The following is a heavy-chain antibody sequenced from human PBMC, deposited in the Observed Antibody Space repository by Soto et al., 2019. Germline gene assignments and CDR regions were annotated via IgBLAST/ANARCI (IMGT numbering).Heavy chain of an antibody. CDR2: ISSSGSTI. V-gene: IGHV3-48*03. J-gene: IGHJ4*02. Sequence: LRLSCAASGFTFSSYEMNWVRQAPGKGLEWVSYISSSGSTIYYADSVKGRFTISRDNAKNSLYLQMNSLRAEDTAVYYCARALRDGYNYEGYWGQGTRVTVSS. D-gene: IGHD5-12*01. CDR1: GFTFSSYE. CDR3: ARALRDGYNYEGY.